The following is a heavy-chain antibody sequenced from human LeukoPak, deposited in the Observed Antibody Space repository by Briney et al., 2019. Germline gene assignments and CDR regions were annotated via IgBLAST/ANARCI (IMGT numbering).Heavy chain of an antibody. CDR1: GYTFTSYG. Sequence: ASVKVSCKASGYTFTSYGISCVRQGPGRGLEWMGWISAYNGNTNYAQKLQGRVTMTTDTSTSTAYMELRSLRSDDTAVYYCARIAPRAYCTSSSCFLNWIDPWGQGTLVTVSS. CDR3: ARIAPRAYCTSSSCFLNWIDP. V-gene: IGHV1-18*01. D-gene: IGHD2-15*01. J-gene: IGHJ5*02. CDR2: ISAYNGNT.